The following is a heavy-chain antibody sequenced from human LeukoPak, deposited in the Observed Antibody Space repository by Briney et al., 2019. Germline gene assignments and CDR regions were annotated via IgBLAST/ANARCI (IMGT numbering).Heavy chain of an antibody. CDR3: ARAYDILTGFRLSYDWFDP. J-gene: IGHJ5*02. Sequence: EASVKVSCKASGYTFTSYAMNWVRQAPGQGLEWMGWINTNTGNPTYAQGFTGRFVFSLDTSVSTAYLQISSLKAEDTAVYYCARAYDILTGFRLSYDWFDPWGQGTLVTVSS. CDR1: GYTFTSYA. D-gene: IGHD3-9*01. V-gene: IGHV7-4-1*02. CDR2: INTNTGNP.